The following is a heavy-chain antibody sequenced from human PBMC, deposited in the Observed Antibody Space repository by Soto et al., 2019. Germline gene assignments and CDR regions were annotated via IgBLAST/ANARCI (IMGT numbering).Heavy chain of an antibody. V-gene: IGHV1-24*01. CDR3: ATDYYYDSSGYYH. CDR2: FDPEDGET. D-gene: IGHD3-22*01. CDR1: GYTLTELS. J-gene: IGHJ5*02. Sequence: ASVNCYCKVSGYTLTELSMYWVRQAPGKGLEWMGGFDPEDGETIYAQKFQGRVTMTEDTSTDTAYMELSSLRSEDTAVYYCATDYYYDSSGYYHWGQGTLVTVSS.